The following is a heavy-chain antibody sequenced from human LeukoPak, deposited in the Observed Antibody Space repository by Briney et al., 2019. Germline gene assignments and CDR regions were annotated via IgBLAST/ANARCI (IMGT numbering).Heavy chain of an antibody. D-gene: IGHD3-9*01. CDR2: MNPNSGNT. CDR1: GYTFTSYD. CDR3: ASTNPKGVLTTVEDYYYYMDV. J-gene: IGHJ6*03. Sequence: ASVKVSCRASGYTFTSYDINWVRQATGQGLEWMGWMNPNSGNTGYAQKFQGRVTMTRNTSISTAYMELSSLRSEDTAVYYCASTNPKGVLTTVEDYYYYMDVWGKGTTVTVSS. V-gene: IGHV1-8*01.